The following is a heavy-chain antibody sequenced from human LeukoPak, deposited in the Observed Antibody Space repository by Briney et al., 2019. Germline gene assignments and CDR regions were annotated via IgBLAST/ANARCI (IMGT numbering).Heavy chain of an antibody. V-gene: IGHV1-69*04. J-gene: IGHJ4*02. CDR2: IIPILGIA. CDR3: ATGYSYGRWVPDY. D-gene: IGHD5-18*01. Sequence: SVKVSCKASGGTFSSYAISWVRQAPGQGLEWMGRIIPILGIANYAQKFQGRVTITADKSTSTAYMELSSLRSEDTAVYYCATGYSYGRWVPDYWGQGTLVTVSS. CDR1: GGTFSSYA.